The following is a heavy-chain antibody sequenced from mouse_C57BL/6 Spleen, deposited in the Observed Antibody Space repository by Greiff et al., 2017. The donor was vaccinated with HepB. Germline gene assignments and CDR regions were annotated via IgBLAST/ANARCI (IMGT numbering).Heavy chain of an antibody. D-gene: IGHD3-2*02. Sequence: QVQLKQPGAELVKPGASVKLSCKASGYTFTSYWMHWVKQRPGRGLEWIGRIDPNSGGTKYNEKFKSKATLTVDKPSSTAYMQLSSLTSEDSAVYYCARDSSGPYYAMDYWGQGTSVTVSS. V-gene: IGHV1-72*01. CDR2: IDPNSGGT. CDR1: GYTFTSYW. CDR3: ARDSSGPYYAMDY. J-gene: IGHJ4*01.